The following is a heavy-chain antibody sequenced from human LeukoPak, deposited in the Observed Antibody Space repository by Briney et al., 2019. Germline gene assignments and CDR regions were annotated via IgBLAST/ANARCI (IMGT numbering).Heavy chain of an antibody. J-gene: IGHJ4*02. CDR1: GVTVSSNY. CDR2: IYSGGST. CDR3: ARDRDPSSRTYFDY. Sequence: GGSLRLSCAASGVTVSSNYMSWVRQAPGKGLEWVSVIYSGGSTYYADSVKGRFTISRDNSKNTLYLQMNSLRAEDTAVYYCARDRDPSSRTYFDYWGQGTLVTVSS. D-gene: IGHD6-13*01. V-gene: IGHV3-53*01.